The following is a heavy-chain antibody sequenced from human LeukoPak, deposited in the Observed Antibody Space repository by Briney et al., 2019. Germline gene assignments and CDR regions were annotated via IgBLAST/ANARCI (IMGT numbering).Heavy chain of an antibody. CDR3: ARGQYYYDSSGVGY. CDR1: GGSISSYY. J-gene: IGHJ4*02. D-gene: IGHD3-22*01. Sequence: SETLSLTCTVSGGSISSYYWSWIRQPPGKGLEWIGYIYYSGGTNYNPSLKSRVTISVDTSKNQFSLKLSSVTAADTAVYYCARGQYYYDSSGVGYWGQGTLVTVSS. V-gene: IGHV4-59*01. CDR2: IYYSGGT.